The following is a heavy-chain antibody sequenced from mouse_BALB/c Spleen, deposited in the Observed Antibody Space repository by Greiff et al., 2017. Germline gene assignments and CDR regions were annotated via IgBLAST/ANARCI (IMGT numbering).Heavy chain of an antibody. Sequence: EVQLQQSGPGLVKPSQSLSLTCTVTGYSITSDYAWNWIRQFPGNKLEWMGYISYSGSTSYNPSLKSRISITRDTSKNQFFLQLNSVTTEDTATYYCARNYYYYGSSYYFDYWGQGTTLTVSS. J-gene: IGHJ2*01. CDR1: GYSITSDYA. CDR3: ARNYYYYGSSYYFDY. D-gene: IGHD1-1*01. V-gene: IGHV3-2*02. CDR2: ISYSGST.